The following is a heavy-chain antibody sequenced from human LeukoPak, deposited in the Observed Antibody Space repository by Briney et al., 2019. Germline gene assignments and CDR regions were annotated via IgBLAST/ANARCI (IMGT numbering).Heavy chain of an antibody. V-gene: IGHV4-59*01. D-gene: IGHD6-13*01. CDR1: GGSIRSYY. CDR3: ARELRAAAGNYYYYYMDV. J-gene: IGHJ6*03. Sequence: SETLSLTCTVSGGSIRSYYWSWIRQPPGKGLEWIGYMYYRGNTNYNPSLKSRVTISVDTSKNQFSLKLSSVTAADTAVYYCARELRAAAGNYYYYYMDVWGKGTTVTVSS. CDR2: MYYRGNT.